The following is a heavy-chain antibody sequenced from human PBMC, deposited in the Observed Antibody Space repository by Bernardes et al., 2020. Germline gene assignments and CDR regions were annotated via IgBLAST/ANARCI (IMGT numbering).Heavy chain of an antibody. Sequence: ASVKVSCKASGYTFTSYGISWVRQAPGQGLEWMGWISAYNGNTNYAQKLQGRVTMTTDTSTSTAYMELRSLRSDDTAVYYCARGSLGHEDSVVVVAATDYWGQGTLVTVSS. J-gene: IGHJ4*02. CDR1: GYTFTSYG. CDR3: ARGSLGHEDSVVVVAATDY. CDR2: ISAYNGNT. D-gene: IGHD2-15*01. V-gene: IGHV1-18*01.